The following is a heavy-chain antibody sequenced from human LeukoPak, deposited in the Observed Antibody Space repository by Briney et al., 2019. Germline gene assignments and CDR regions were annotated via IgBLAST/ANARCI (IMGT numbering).Heavy chain of an antibody. V-gene: IGHV3-53*01. CDR1: GFTVSANY. J-gene: IGHJ3*02. CDR2: IYSSGHT. CDR3: ARDRDYDILTGYSTDAFDI. Sequence: GGSLRLSCAASGFTVSANYMNWVRQAPGKGLEWVSVIYSSGHTYYADSVKGRFTISRDNSKNTLYLQMNSLRADDTAVYYCARDRDYDILTGYSTDAFDIWGQGTMVTVSS. D-gene: IGHD3-9*01.